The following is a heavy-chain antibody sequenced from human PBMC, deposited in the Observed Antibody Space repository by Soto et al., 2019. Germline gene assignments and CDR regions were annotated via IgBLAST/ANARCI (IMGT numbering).Heavy chain of an antibody. CDR3: AKRVSGSQFDY. J-gene: IGHJ4*02. CDR2: ISGSGDST. CDR1: GFTFSSYA. V-gene: IGHV3-23*01. D-gene: IGHD1-26*01. Sequence: EVQLLESGGGLVQPGGSLRLSCAASGFTFSSYAMSWVRQAPGKGLEWVSVISGSGDSTYYADSVKGRFTSSRDNFKNTLYLQMNSLRAEDTAIYYCAKRVSGSQFDYWGQGTLVTVSS.